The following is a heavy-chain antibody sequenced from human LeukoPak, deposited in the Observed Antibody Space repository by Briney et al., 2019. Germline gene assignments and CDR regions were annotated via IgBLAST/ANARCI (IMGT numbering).Heavy chain of an antibody. CDR3: ARDVSIAAADLIDY. Sequence: GGSLRLSCAASGFTFSSYSMNWVRQAPGKGLGWASSISSSSSYIYYADSVKGRFTISRDNAKNSLYLQMNSLRAEDTAVYYCARDVSIAAADLIDYWGQGTLSPSPQ. D-gene: IGHD6-13*01. CDR2: ISSSSSYI. CDR1: GFTFSSYS. J-gene: IGHJ4*02. V-gene: IGHV3-21*01.